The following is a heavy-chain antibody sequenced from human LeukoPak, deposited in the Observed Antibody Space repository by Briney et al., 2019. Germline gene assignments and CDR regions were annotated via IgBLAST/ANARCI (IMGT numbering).Heavy chain of an antibody. Sequence: GGSLRLSCAASGFTFDDYGMSWVRQAPGKGLEWVSSINWNGGSTGYADSVKGRFTISRDNAKNSLYLQMNSLRAEDTALYYCARDGRYYDSSGYSPDFDYWGQGTLVTVS. V-gene: IGHV3-20*04. CDR3: ARDGRYYDSSGYSPDFDY. J-gene: IGHJ4*02. D-gene: IGHD3-22*01. CDR1: GFTFDDYG. CDR2: INWNGGST.